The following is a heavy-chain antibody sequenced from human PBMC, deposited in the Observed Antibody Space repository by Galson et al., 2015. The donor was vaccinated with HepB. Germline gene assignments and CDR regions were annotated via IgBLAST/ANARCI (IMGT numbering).Heavy chain of an antibody. D-gene: IGHD1-1*01. Sequence: SVKVSCKASGYSFSNYGISWVRQAPGQGLEWMGWISAYSGNSNYAQKFQGRVTMTTDTSTSTAYMELRSLRSDDTAVYYCARGGELNWNPLSLWGQGTLVTVSP. CDR1: GYSFSNYG. V-gene: IGHV1-18*04. CDR3: ARGGELNWNPLSL. CDR2: ISAYSGNS. J-gene: IGHJ4*02.